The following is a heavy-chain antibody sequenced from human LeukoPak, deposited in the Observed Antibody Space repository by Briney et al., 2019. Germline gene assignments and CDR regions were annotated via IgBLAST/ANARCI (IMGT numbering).Heavy chain of an antibody. CDR3: ARGAVNRYNWNDDNFYYYYMDV. Sequence: SVKVSCKASGYTFTSYGISWVRQAPGQGLEWMGGIIPIFGTANYAQKFQGRVTITADESTSTAYMELRSLRSGDTAVYYCARGAVNRYNWNDDNFYYYYMDVWGKGTTVTISS. D-gene: IGHD1-1*01. V-gene: IGHV1-69*13. CDR1: GYTFTSYG. J-gene: IGHJ6*03. CDR2: IIPIFGTA.